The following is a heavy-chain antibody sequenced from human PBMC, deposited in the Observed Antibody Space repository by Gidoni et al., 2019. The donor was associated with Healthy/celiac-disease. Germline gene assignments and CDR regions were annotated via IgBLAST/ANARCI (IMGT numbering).Heavy chain of an antibody. Sequence: QLQLVESGGGVVQPGRSLRLSCAASGFTFSSYGMHWVRQAPGKGLEWVAVIWYDGSNKYYADSVKGRFTISRDNSKNTLYLQMNSLRAEDTAVYYCARERDGYNSCLDYWGQGTLVTVSS. V-gene: IGHV3-33*01. CDR2: IWYDGSNK. CDR3: ARERDGYNSCLDY. D-gene: IGHD5-12*01. J-gene: IGHJ4*02. CDR1: GFTFSSYG.